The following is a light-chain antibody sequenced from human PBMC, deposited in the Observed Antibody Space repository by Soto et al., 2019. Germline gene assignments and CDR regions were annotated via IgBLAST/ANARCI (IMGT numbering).Light chain of an antibody. Sequence: QSALTQPASVSGSPGQSITISCTGTSSDVGGYNYVSWYQQHPGKAPKLMIYDVSNRPSGISNRFSGSKSGNTASLTISGLQAEDEADYYCSSYTRSSTYVFGTGTRSPS. CDR3: SSYTRSSTYV. CDR1: SSDVGGYNY. J-gene: IGLJ1*01. V-gene: IGLV2-14*01. CDR2: DVS.